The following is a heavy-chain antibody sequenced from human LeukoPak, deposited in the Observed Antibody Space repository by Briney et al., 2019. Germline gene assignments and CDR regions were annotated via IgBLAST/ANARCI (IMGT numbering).Heavy chain of an antibody. V-gene: IGHV4-4*09. D-gene: IGHD3-3*01. J-gene: IGHJ6*03. CDR1: GGSMSGHY. CDR2: FYKGAMT. Sequence: PSETLSLNCTVSGGSMSGHYWTWLRHRPGKGLEWMRYFYKGAMTNQNPPPSSRVSMPMDTSKNQLSLTLTSVTAADTAVYYCARPRTILGVVIGRHYIELWGTGTTVTVSS. CDR3: ARPRTILGVVIGRHYIEL.